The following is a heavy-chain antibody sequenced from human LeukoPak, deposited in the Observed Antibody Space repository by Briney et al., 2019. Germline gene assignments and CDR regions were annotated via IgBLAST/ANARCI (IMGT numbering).Heavy chain of an antibody. V-gene: IGHV4-38-2*01. CDR1: DYSINSGHY. CDR3: ARHASPDIVIVPAATFDY. CDR2: IYHSGRT. D-gene: IGHD2-2*01. J-gene: IGHJ4*02. Sequence: PSETLSLTCAVSDYSINSGHYWGWIRQPPGKGLGWIGSIYHSGRTYYNPSLKSRVTTSVDTSKNQFSLKLTSVTAADTAVYYCARHASPDIVIVPAATFDYWGQGTLVTVSS.